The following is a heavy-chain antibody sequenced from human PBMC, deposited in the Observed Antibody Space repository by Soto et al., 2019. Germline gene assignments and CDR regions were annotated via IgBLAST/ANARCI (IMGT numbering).Heavy chain of an antibody. Sequence: QVQLQESGPGLVKPSQTLSLTCTVSGGSISSGGYYWSWIRQHPGKGLEWIGYIYYSGSTYYNPSLTRRVTTSVDTSRNRSSLKLSTVTAAVTAVYYCAIYGSSGSRGFQQWGQGTLVTVSS. CDR3: AIYGSSGSRGFQQ. V-gene: IGHV4-31*03. D-gene: IGHD3-22*01. CDR2: IYYSGST. CDR1: GGSISSGGYY. J-gene: IGHJ1*01.